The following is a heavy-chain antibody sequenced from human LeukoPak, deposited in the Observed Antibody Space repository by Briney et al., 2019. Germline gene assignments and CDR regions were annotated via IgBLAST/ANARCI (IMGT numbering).Heavy chain of an antibody. D-gene: IGHD3-3*01. V-gene: IGHV4-4*07. J-gene: IGHJ6*02. CDR3: ARDHPIYGMDV. CDR2: IYTSGST. CDR1: GGSMSSYY. Sequence: SETLSLTCTVSGGSMSSYYWSWIRQPAGKGLEWIGRIYTSGSTNYNPSLKSRVTMSVDTSKNQFSLKLSSVTAADTVVYYCARDHPIYGMDVWGQGTTVTVSS.